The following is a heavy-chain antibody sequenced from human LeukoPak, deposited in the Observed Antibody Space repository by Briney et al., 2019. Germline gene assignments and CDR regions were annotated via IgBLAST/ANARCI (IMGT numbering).Heavy chain of an antibody. Sequence: KGGESLKISCKGSGYSFTSYWIGWVRQMPGKGLEWMGIIYPGDSDTRYSPSFQGQVTISADKSISTAYLQWSSLKASDTAMYYCARKYCSGGICYSQYYFDYWGQGTLVTVSS. CDR1: GYSFTSYW. J-gene: IGHJ4*02. CDR2: IYPGDSDT. V-gene: IGHV5-51*01. CDR3: ARKYCSGGICYSQYYFDY. D-gene: IGHD2-15*01.